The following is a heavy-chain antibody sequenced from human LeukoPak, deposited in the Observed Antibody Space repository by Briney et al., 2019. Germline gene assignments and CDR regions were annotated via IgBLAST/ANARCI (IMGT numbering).Heavy chain of an antibody. V-gene: IGHV4-39*01. D-gene: IGHD2-15*01. CDR3: ASLYCSGGSCYPRY. CDR2: IYYAGST. CDR1: GGSISSSYYY. J-gene: IGHJ4*02. Sequence: SETLSLTCTVSGGSISSSYYYWGWIRQPPGEGLEWIGNIYYAGSTYDNPSLKSRITMSVDTSKNQFSLRLSSVTAADTAVYYCASLYCSGGSCYPRYWGQGTLVAVSS.